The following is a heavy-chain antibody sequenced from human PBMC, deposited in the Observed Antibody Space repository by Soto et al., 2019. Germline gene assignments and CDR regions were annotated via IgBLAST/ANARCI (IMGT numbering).Heavy chain of an antibody. V-gene: IGHV3-30-3*01. CDR2: ISYDGSNK. Sequence: GGSLRLSCAASGFTFSSYAMHWVRQAPGKGLEWVAVISYDGSNKYYADSVKGRFTISRDNSKNTLYLQMNSLRAEDTAVYYCARDIPPTYDSSGYYYKRVNGFDYWGQGTLVTVSS. CDR3: ARDIPPTYDSSGYYYKRVNGFDY. CDR1: GFTFSSYA. J-gene: IGHJ4*02. D-gene: IGHD3-22*01.